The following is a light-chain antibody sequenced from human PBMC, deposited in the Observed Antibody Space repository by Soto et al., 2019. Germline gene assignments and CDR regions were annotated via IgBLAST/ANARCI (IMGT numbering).Light chain of an antibody. Sequence: DIQMTQSPPSLSASVGDRVTITCRASQDIEGFLARYQQKPGTAPKLLVYGTSPLQSEVPSRFSGIGWGTNFILTISSLQPEDVATYYCKKYNQAPWIFDQGTKV. CDR2: GTS. CDR1: QDIEGF. J-gene: IGKJ1*01. CDR3: KKYNQAPWI. V-gene: IGKV1-27*01.